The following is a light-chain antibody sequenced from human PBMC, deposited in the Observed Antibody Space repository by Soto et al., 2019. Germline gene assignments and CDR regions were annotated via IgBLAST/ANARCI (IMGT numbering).Light chain of an antibody. Sequence: DIQMTQSPSTLSASVGDRVTITCRASQSISSWLAWYQQKPGKAPKLLIYDASSLESGVPSRFSGSGSGTAFTLAVSSLQPDDFATHYCQQYNSYSSYTFGQGTKLEIK. CDR1: QSISSW. V-gene: IGKV1-5*01. CDR2: DAS. CDR3: QQYNSYSSYT. J-gene: IGKJ2*01.